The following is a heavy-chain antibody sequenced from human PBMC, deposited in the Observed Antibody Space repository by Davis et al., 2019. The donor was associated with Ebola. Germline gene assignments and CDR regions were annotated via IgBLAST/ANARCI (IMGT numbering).Heavy chain of an antibody. CDR3: ARELEGIST. J-gene: IGHJ4*02. V-gene: IGHV3-30*03. CDR2: ISYDGSNK. D-gene: IGHD2-15*01. Sequence: PGGSLRLSCAASGFTFSSHGMHWVRQAPGKGLEWVAVISYDGSNKYYADSVKGRFTISRDNSKNTLYLQMNSLRAEDTAVYYCARELEGISTWGQGTLVTVSS. CDR1: GFTFSSHG.